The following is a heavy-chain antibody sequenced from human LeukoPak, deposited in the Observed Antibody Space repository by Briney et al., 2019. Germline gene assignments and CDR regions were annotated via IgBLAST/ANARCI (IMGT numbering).Heavy chain of an antibody. CDR2: IYPGDSDT. J-gene: IGHJ6*02. Sequence: PGESLKISCKGSGYSFTSYWIGWVRQMPGKGLEWMGIIYPGDSDTRYSPSFQGQVTISADKSISTAYLQWSSLKASDTAMYYCARHAYGDYEESYYYYGMDVWGQGTTVTVSS. V-gene: IGHV5-51*01. CDR1: GYSFTSYW. CDR3: ARHAYGDYEESYYYYGMDV. D-gene: IGHD4-17*01.